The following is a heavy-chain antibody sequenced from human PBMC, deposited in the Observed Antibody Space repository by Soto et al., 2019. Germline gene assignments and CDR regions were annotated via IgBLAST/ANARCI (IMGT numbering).Heavy chain of an antibody. D-gene: IGHD2-15*01. CDR2: INHSGST. V-gene: IGHV4-34*01. J-gene: IGHJ5*02. Sequence: SETLSLTCAVYGGSFSGYYWSWIRQPPGKGLEWIGEINHSGSTNYNPSLKSRVTISVDTSKNQFSLKLSSVTAADTAVYYCARRHPRLLPRGGWFDPWGQGTLVTVSS. CDR3: ARRHPRLLPRGGWFDP. CDR1: GGSFSGYY.